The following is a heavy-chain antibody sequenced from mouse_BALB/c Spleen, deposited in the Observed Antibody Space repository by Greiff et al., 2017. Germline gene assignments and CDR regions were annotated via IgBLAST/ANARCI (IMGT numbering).Heavy chain of an antibody. J-gene: IGHJ4*01. CDR1: GFNIKDYY. V-gene: IGHV14-4*02. CDR3: HYYGSSYEAMNY. Sequence: VQLQQSGAELVRSGASVKLSCTASGFNIKDYYMHWVKQRPEQGLEWIGWIDPENGDTEYAPKFQGKATMTADTSSNTAYLQLSSLTSEDTAVYYCHYYGSSYEAMNYWGQGTSVTVSS. CDR2: IDPENGDT. D-gene: IGHD1-1*01.